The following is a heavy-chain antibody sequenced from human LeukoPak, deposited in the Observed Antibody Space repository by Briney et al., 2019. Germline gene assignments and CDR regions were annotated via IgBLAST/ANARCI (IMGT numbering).Heavy chain of an antibody. D-gene: IGHD3-16*01. V-gene: IGHV1-2*02. CDR2: INPNTGGT. J-gene: IGHJ3*02. CDR1: GYTFTGYY. CDR3: ARPLWGGSGYAYHDAFDI. Sequence: GASVKVSCKASGYTFTGYYMHWVRQAPGQGLEWMGWINPNTGGTNYAQKFQGRVTMTRDTSIRTAYMELSSLRSDDTAVYYCARPLWGGSGYAYHDAFDIWGQGTMVTVSS.